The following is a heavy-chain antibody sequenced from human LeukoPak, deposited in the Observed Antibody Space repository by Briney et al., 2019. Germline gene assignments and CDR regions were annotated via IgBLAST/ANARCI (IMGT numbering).Heavy chain of an antibody. J-gene: IGHJ4*02. CDR3: ARVKWGAAAVGAFDY. V-gene: IGHV4-61*02. D-gene: IGHD6-13*01. CDR2: IYTSGST. CDR1: GGSISSGSYY. Sequence: SETLSLTCTVSGGSISSGSYYWGWIRQPAGKGLEWIGRIYTSGSTNYNPSLKSRVTISVDTSKNQFSLKLSSVTAADTAVYYCARVKWGAAAVGAFDYWGQGTLVTVSS.